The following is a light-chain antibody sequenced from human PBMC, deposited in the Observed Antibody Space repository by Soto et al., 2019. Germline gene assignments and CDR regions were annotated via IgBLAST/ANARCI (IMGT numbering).Light chain of an antibody. CDR2: DAS. J-gene: IGKJ2*01. CDR1: QSISSW. Sequence: DIQMTQSPSTLSASVGDRVTITCRASQSISSWLAWYQQKPGKAPKLLLNDASSLESGVTARFSGCVSGTEFNLTIRSLQHADFAPYYCQQYNSYSNTFGQGTKLEIK. V-gene: IGKV1-5*01. CDR3: QQYNSYSNT.